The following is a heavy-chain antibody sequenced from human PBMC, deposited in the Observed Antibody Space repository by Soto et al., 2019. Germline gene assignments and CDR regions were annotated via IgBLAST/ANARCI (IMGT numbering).Heavy chain of an antibody. V-gene: IGHV4-59*01. J-gene: IGHJ4*02. Sequence: SETLSLTCIVSGGSISNYYWSGTRHPPGKGLEWIGYIYYSGSTNYNPSLQSRVTISVDTSKNQFSLKLSSVTAADTAVYYCARAVLPATAPFDYWGQGTLVTVSS. D-gene: IGHD2-2*01. CDR3: ARAVLPATAPFDY. CDR1: GGSISNYY. CDR2: IYYSGST.